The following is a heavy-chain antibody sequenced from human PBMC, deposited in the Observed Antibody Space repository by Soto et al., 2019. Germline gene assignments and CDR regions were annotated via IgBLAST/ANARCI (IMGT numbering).Heavy chain of an antibody. CDR1: GYTLTELS. Sequence: ASLKVSCKVSGYTLTELSMHWVRQAPGKGLEWMGGFDPEDGETIYAQKFQGRVTMTEDTSTDTAYMELSSLRSEDTAVYYCATTSIVGSSSWSTRFDYWGQGTLVTVSS. CDR2: FDPEDGET. CDR3: ATTSIVGSSSWSTRFDY. J-gene: IGHJ4*02. D-gene: IGHD6-13*01. V-gene: IGHV1-24*01.